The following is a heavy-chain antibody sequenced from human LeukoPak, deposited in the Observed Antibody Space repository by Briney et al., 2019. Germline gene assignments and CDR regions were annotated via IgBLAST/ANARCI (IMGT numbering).Heavy chain of an antibody. CDR2: IKQDGSEK. Sequence: GGSLRLSCAASGFTFSSYWMSWVRQAPGKGLEWVANIKQDGSEKYYVDSVKGRFTISRDNAKNSLSLQMNSLRGEDTAVYYCARGGVMIVTPLYYYYGLDLGGQGTTVTVYS. J-gene: IGHJ6*02. D-gene: IGHD3-22*01. V-gene: IGHV3-7*01. CDR3: ARGGVMIVTPLYYYYGLDL. CDR1: GFTFSSYW.